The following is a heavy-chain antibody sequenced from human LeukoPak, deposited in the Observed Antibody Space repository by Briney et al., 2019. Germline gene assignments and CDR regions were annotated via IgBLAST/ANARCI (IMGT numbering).Heavy chain of an antibody. CDR1: GFTFSSYS. J-gene: IGHJ5*01. V-gene: IGHV3-48*01. Sequence: PGGSLRLSCAASGFTFSSYSMNWVRQAPGKGLEWVSYISSSSSTIYYADSVKGRFTISRDNAKNSLYLQMNSLRAGDTAVYYCASDNIYSSGWFGYWGQGTLVTVSS. CDR3: ASDNIYSSGWFGY. CDR2: ISSSSSTI. D-gene: IGHD6-19*01.